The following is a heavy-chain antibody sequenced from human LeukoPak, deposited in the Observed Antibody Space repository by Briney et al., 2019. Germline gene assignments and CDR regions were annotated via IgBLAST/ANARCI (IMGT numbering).Heavy chain of an antibody. J-gene: IGHJ4*02. D-gene: IGHD2-21*02. V-gene: IGHV3-64*01. Sequence: PGGSLRLSCAASGFTFSSYAMHWVRQAPGKGLEYVSAISSNGGSTYYANSVKGRFTISRDNSKNTLYLQMGSLRAEDMAVYYCARVAVAYCGGDCYPTSFDYWGQGTLVTVSS. CDR1: GFTFSSYA. CDR3: ARVAVAYCGGDCYPTSFDY. CDR2: ISSNGGST.